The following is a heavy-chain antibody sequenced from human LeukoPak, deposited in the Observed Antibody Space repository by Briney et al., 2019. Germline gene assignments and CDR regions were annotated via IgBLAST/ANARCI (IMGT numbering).Heavy chain of an antibody. CDR3: ARLVSYDVLTENFYKYYMDV. V-gene: IGHV4-39*01. CDR1: SGSISSNNYY. Sequence: SETLSLTCTVSSGSISSNNYYWGWIRQPPGKGLEWIGSIYYTGSTFYNPSFKSRFTMSLEALKNQFTLKVTSVTATGTAVYYCARLVSYDVLTENFYKYYMDVWGKGTTVTVSS. D-gene: IGHD3-9*01. J-gene: IGHJ6*03. CDR2: IYYTGST.